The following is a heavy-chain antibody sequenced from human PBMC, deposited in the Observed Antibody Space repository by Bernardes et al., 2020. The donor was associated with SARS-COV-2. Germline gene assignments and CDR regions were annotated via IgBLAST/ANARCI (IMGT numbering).Heavy chain of an antibody. D-gene: IGHD3-10*01. Sequence: LSLTCTVSGGSINRGDYYWSWIRQHPGKGLEWIGYIYYTGKAYYNPSLKSRVSISVDTSKNQFSLKLNSVTAADTAVYYCARDGSGTYPFYYYGMDVWGQGTTVTVSS. V-gene: IGHV4-31*03. CDR1: GGSINRGDYY. J-gene: IGHJ6*02. CDR3: ARDGSGTYPFYYYGMDV. CDR2: IYYTGKA.